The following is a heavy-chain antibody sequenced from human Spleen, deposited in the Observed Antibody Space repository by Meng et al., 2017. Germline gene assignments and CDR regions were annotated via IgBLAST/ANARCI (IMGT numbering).Heavy chain of an antibody. Sequence: QVQLRESGPALVKPSETLSLTCAVSGDSITNHNWWAWVRQPPGKGLEWIGEIPHRGSSAYNPSLKSRVSMSIDKSKNQFSLKLTSVTAADTAVYHCVYFWSGYFTSGQGTLVTVSS. V-gene: IGHV4-4*02. D-gene: IGHD3-3*01. CDR3: VYFWSGYFT. J-gene: IGHJ5*02. CDR2: IPHRGSS. CDR1: GDSITNHNW.